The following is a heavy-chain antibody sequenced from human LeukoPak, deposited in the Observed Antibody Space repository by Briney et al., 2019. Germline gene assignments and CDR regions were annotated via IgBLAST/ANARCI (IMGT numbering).Heavy chain of an antibody. CDR1: GYKFASSY. J-gene: IGHJ4*02. Sequence: PGESLKISCQGFGYKFASSYIAWVRQMPGKGLEWMGIIYPGDSDTRYSPSFQGQVTISADKSISTAYLQWSSLKASDTAMYYCARGLGYCSSTSCYYFDYWGQGTLVTVSS. CDR2: IYPGDSDT. CDR3: ARGLGYCSSTSCYYFDY. D-gene: IGHD2-2*01. V-gene: IGHV5-51*01.